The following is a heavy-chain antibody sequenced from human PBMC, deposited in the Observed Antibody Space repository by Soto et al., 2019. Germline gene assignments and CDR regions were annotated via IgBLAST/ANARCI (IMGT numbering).Heavy chain of an antibody. CDR1: GYTFTGYY. Sequence: QVQLVQSGAEVKKPGASVKVSCKASGYTFTGYYMHWVRQAPGQGLEWMGWINPNSGGTNYAQKFQGWLTRTRDTSISTAYMEQSRLRSDDTAVYDCAVQLEYYYYGMDVWGQGTTVTVSS. V-gene: IGHV1-2*04. D-gene: IGHD4-4*01. CDR2: INPNSGGT. J-gene: IGHJ6*02. CDR3: AVQLEYYYYGMDV.